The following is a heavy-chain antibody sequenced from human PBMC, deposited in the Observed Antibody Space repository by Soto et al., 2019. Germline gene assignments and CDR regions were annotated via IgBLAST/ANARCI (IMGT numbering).Heavy chain of an antibody. CDR2: IWHDGKKK. V-gene: IGHV3-33*01. Sequence: QVQVVESGGGVVQPGRSLRLSCAASGFTFGSFGMHWVRQAPGKGLEWLAVIWHDGKKKYYADSVEGRFTVSRDNSKNTMFLQMNSLRVDDTAIYYCARDPGQDEAMDYWGQGTLVTVSS. J-gene: IGHJ4*02. CDR3: ARDPGQDEAMDY. CDR1: GFTFGSFG.